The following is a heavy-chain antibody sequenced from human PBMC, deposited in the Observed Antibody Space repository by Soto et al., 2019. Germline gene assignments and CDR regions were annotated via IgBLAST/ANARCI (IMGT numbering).Heavy chain of an antibody. V-gene: IGHV3-30*04. J-gene: IGHJ1*01. Sequence: GGSLRLSCTASGFTFSSYVMHWVRQAPGEGLEWVAGISIDGRGLHYPDSVKDRFTISRDNSKNILFLYMDSLTAEDTAVYYCAREDDSSGHAGTFQHWGQGTLVTVSS. D-gene: IGHD3-22*01. CDR1: GFTFSSYV. CDR2: ISIDGRGL. CDR3: AREDDSSGHAGTFQH.